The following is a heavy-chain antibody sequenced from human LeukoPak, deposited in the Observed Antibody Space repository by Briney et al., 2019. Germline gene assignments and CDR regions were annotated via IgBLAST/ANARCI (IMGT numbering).Heavy chain of an antibody. J-gene: IGHJ4*02. CDR2: ISSSSSYI. CDR3: AREGYYDSSGYYQPSFDY. CDR1: GFTFSSYS. D-gene: IGHD3-22*01. V-gene: IGHV3-21*01. Sequence: GGSLRLSCAASGFTFSSYSMNWVRQAPGEGLEWVSSISSSSSYICYADSVKGRFTISRDNAKNSLYLQMNSLRAEDTAVYYCAREGYYDSSGYYQPSFDYWGQGTLVTVSS.